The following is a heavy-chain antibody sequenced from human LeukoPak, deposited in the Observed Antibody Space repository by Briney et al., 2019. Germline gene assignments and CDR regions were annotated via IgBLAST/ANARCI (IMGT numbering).Heavy chain of an antibody. CDR2: FDPEDGET. V-gene: IGHV1-24*01. Sequence: ASVKVSCKVSGYTLTELSMHWVRQASGKGLEWMGGFDPEDGETIYAQKFQGRVTMTEDTSTDTAYMELSSLRSEDTAVYYCARLCSIRWCLHDWFDPWGQGTLVTVSS. J-gene: IGHJ5*02. CDR1: GYTLTELS. D-gene: IGHD2-21*01. CDR3: ARLCSIRWCLHDWFDP.